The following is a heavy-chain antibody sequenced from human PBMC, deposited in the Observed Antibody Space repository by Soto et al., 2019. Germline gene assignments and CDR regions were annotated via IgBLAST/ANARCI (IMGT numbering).Heavy chain of an antibody. CDR3: ARGSTMVRGVIITWSVLDV. J-gene: IGHJ6*02. V-gene: IGHV1-69*02. CDR2: IIPILGIA. CDR1: GGTFSSYT. D-gene: IGHD3-10*01. Sequence: SVEVCCEACGGTFSSYTISWARQAPGQGLEWMGRIIPILGIANYAQKFQGRVTITADKSTSTAYMELSSLRSEDTAVYYCARGSTMVRGVIITWSVLDVWGQGTTVTVSS.